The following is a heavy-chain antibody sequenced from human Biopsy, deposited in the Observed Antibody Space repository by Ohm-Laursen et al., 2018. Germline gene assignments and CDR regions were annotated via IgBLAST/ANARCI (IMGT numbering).Heavy chain of an antibody. V-gene: IGHV3-30*18. Sequence: SLRLSRAASGFSFNNYGMHWVRQGPGKGLEWVALLSYDGSIKYYADSVKGRFTISRDNSRDTLYLQMSSLRAEDTAVYYCAKDRYNYTPIGGFSMDVWGQGTMVIVSS. CDR1: GFSFNNYG. J-gene: IGHJ3*01. D-gene: IGHD5-18*01. CDR3: AKDRYNYTPIGGFSMDV. CDR2: LSYDGSIK.